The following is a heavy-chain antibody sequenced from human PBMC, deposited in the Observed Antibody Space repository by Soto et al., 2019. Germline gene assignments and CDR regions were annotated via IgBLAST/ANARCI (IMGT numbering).Heavy chain of an antibody. V-gene: IGHV3-23*01. CDR2: ISCCGGST. D-gene: IGHD6-19*01. CDR3: AKADGEQWLIPHLDN. Sequence: LRLSCEASGFNFKKFAMGWVRQAPGEGLEWVSGISCCGGSTSYADSVKGRFSLARDDSKNTLSLQLNSLRVEDTARYYCAKADGEQWLIPHLDNWGQGTLVTVSS. J-gene: IGHJ4*02. CDR1: GFNFKKFA.